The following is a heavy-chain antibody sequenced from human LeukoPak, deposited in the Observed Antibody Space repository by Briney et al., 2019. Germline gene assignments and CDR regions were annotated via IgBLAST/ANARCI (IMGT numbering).Heavy chain of an antibody. J-gene: IGHJ4*02. CDR2: IYSGGIT. CDR3: ASCSSTNCY. Sequence: GGSLRLSCAASGFTVSNTYMSWVRQAPGKGLEWVSIIYSGGITYYADSAKGRFTISRDISKNTVYLQMNSLRAEDTAVYYCASCSSTNCYWGQGTLVTVSS. D-gene: IGHD2-2*01. V-gene: IGHV3-53*01. CDR1: GFTVSNTY.